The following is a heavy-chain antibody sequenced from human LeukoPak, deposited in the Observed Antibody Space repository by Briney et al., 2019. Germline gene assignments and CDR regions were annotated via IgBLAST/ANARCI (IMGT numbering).Heavy chain of an antibody. J-gene: IGHJ3*02. V-gene: IGHV3-49*04. CDR1: GFTFGDYA. CDR2: IRSKAYGGTT. CDR3: TTGGLLMRGFADAFDI. Sequence: PGRSLRLSCTVSGFTFGDYAMSWVRQAPGKGLEWVGFIRSKAYGGTTEYAASVKGRFTISRDDSKRIAYLQMNSLKTEDTAVFYCTTGGLLMRGFADAFDIWGQGTVVTVSS. D-gene: IGHD2-8*01.